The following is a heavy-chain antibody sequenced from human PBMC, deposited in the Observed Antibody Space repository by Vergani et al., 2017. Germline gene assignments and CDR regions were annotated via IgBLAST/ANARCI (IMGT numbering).Heavy chain of an antibody. J-gene: IGHJ4*02. V-gene: IGHV2-26*01. Sequence: QVTLKESGPALVKPTQTLTLTCSLSGFSLSSGGMRVSWSRQPPGKALEWLAHIFSNDEKSYSTSLKSRLTISKDTSKSQVVLTMTNMDPVDTATYYCARMRKYSSSWGCFDYWGQGTLVTVSS. CDR3: ARMRKYSSSWGCFDY. CDR2: IFSNDEK. CDR1: GFSLSSGGMR. D-gene: IGHD6-13*01.